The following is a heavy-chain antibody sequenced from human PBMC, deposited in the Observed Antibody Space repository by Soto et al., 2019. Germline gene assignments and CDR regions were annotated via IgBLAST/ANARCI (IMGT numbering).Heavy chain of an antibody. V-gene: IGHV1-8*01. J-gene: IGHJ4*02. D-gene: IGHD1-1*01. Sequence: VQLVQSGAEVKKPGASVKVSCKASGYTFSDHDINWVRQATGQGPEWLGWMNPNSGDTGYAQNFQGRVTMTRDNSMRTAYMELSSLRSEDTAVYYCARVGGNWNDDYFDYWGQGTLVTVSS. CDR1: GYTFSDHD. CDR3: ARVGGNWNDDYFDY. CDR2: MNPNSGDT.